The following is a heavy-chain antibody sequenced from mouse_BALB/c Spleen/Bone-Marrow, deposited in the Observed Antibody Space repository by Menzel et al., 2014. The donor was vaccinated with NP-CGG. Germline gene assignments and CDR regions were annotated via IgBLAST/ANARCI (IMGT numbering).Heavy chain of an antibody. V-gene: IGHV5-6-4*01. CDR1: GFTFSAYS. J-gene: IGHJ2*01. CDR2: ISSGGHDT. Sequence: EVMLVESGGGLVKPGGSLKLSCAASGFTFSAYSMSWVRQTPAKRLEWVATISSGGHDTYYSESVKGRFTISRDNVKNTLYLQMDSLRSVDSAVYYCSKDGGYDYSYYFDYWGQGTTLTVSS. CDR3: SKDGGYDYSYYFDY. D-gene: IGHD2-4*01.